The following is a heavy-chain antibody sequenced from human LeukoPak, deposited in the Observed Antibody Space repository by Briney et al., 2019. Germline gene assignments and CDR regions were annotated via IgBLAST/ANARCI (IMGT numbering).Heavy chain of an antibody. Sequence: SETLSFTCNVSRGSISSGGHYWSWIRQRPGKGLEWMGYTYFTGSTYYNPSLQSRLIISADTSMTQFSLRLRSVTAADTAVYYCARVSFTYGPLDSWGPGILVAVSS. D-gene: IGHD4-17*01. J-gene: IGHJ4*02. V-gene: IGHV4-31*03. CDR1: RGSISSGGHY. CDR3: ARVSFTYGPLDS. CDR2: TYFTGST.